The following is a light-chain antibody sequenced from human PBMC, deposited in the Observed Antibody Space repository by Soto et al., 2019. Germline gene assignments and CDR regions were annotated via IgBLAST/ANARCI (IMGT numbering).Light chain of an antibody. V-gene: IGKV3-11*01. CDR2: GAS. CDR3: QHRSNG. Sequence: ETVLTQSPDTLSLSPGERVTLSCRASQSVGSYLVWYQQKPGQAPRLLIYGASNRATGIPARFSGSGSGTDFTITISILEPEDFAVYYCQHRSNGFGQGTKLEIK. J-gene: IGKJ2*01. CDR1: QSVGSY.